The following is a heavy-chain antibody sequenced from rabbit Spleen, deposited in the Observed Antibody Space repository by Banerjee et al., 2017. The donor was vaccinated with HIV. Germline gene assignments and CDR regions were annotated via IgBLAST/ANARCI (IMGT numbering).Heavy chain of an antibody. CDR1: GFSFSNSYW. CDR3: ASYVHGDNYPL. CDR2: VSTSSGNT. V-gene: IGHV1S45*01. D-gene: IGHD2-1*01. Sequence: QQQLEESGGDLVKPEGSLTLTCTASGFSFSNSYWMCWVRQAPVKGLESIACVSTSSGNTYYATWAKGRFTISKTSSTTVTLQMTSLTAADTATYFCASYVHGDNYPLWGPGTLVTVS. J-gene: IGHJ4*01.